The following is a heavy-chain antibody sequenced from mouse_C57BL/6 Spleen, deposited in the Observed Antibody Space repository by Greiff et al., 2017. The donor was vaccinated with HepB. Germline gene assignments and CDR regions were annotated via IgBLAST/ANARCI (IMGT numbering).Heavy chain of an antibody. CDR1: GYTFTSYW. D-gene: IGHD1-1*01. V-gene: IGHV1-52*01. J-gene: IGHJ1*03. CDR3: ARSPITTVGPTGDFDV. CDR2: IDPSDSET. Sequence: QVQLKQPGAELVRPGSSVKLSCKASGYTFTSYWMHWVKQRPIQGLEWIGNIDPSDSETHYNQKFKDKATLTVDKSSSTAYMQLSSLTSEDSAVYYCARSPITTVGPTGDFDVWGTGTTVTVSS.